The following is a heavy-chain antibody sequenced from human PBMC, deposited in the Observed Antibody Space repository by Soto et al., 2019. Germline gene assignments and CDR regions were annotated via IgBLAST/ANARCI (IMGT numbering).Heavy chain of an antibody. V-gene: IGHV3-23*01. CDR1: GFTFSMYA. D-gene: IGHD1-26*01. CDR3: ARWLVGASGAPDY. J-gene: IGHJ4*02. CDR2: ISGRGDST. Sequence: EVQLLESGGGLVQPGGSLRLSCAVSGFTFSMYAMSWVRQAPGKGLEWVSAISGRGDSTFYADSVKGRFTISRDNSKKTLLLQMNSLRAEDTAIYYCARWLVGASGAPDYWGQGTPVTVSS.